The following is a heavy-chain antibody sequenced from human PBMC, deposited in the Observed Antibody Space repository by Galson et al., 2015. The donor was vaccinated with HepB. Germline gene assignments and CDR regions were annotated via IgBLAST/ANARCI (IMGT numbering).Heavy chain of an antibody. J-gene: IGHJ4*02. V-gene: IGHV1-69*01. CDR2: IIPIFGSG. Sequence: SCKASGGTFSSHTFSWVRQAPGQGLEWMGGIIPIFGSGNYAQQLQGRVTITADASKSTTYMELSSLRSEDTAVYYCVRQYDTSGYYAYWGQGTLVTVSS. CDR1: GGTFSSHT. D-gene: IGHD3-22*01. CDR3: VRQYDTSGYYAY.